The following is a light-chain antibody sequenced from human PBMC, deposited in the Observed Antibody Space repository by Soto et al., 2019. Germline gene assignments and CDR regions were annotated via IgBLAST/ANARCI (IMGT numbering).Light chain of an antibody. CDR1: QSVTRSF. CDR3: HQYGSSPQA. CDR2: GAS. J-gene: IGKJ3*01. Sequence: EIVLTQSPGTLSLSPGERVTLSCRASQSVTRSFLAWYQQKPGQAPRLLIYGASSRATGIPDRFSGSGSGTDCTLTISRLEHEDFAVYYCHQYGSSPQAFGPGTKVDIK. V-gene: IGKV3-20*01.